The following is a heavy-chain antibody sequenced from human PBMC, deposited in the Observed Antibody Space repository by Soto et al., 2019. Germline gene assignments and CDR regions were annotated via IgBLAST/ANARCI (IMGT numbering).Heavy chain of an antibody. J-gene: IGHJ6*04. D-gene: IGHD1-26*01. CDR3: AKDQRRKGATTVTYGMDV. V-gene: IGHV3-30*18. Sequence: PGGSLRPSCAASGFTFSSYGMHWVRQAPGKGLEWVAVISYDGSNKYYADSVKGRFTISRDNSKNTLYLQMNSLRAEDTAVYYCAKDQRRKGATTVTYGMDVWGKGTTVTVSS. CDR2: ISYDGSNK. CDR1: GFTFSSYG.